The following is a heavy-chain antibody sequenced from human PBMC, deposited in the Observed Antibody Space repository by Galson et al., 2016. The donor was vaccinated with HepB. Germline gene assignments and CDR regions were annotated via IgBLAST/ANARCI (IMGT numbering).Heavy chain of an antibody. CDR2: IRYSSSSTI. CDR3: AREITGRFYGMDV. J-gene: IGHJ6*02. D-gene: IGHD1-20*01. V-gene: IGHV3-48*02. CDR1: GFTFSSYS. Sequence: SLRLSCAASGFTFSSYSMNWVRQAPGKGLEWLSYIRYSSSSTIYYADSVNGRFTISRDDAKNSLYLQMNSLRDGDTAVYYCAREITGRFYGMDVWGPGTTVTVSS.